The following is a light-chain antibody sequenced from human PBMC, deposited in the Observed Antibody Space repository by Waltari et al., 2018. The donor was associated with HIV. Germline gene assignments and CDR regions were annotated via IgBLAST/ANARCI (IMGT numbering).Light chain of an antibody. Sequence: QYALTQPPSTSGTPGQTVTIPCSGSSSNIGDNYVSWYQQLPGTAPKLLIYRNSQRPSGVRDRFSGSKSGTSASLAINDLRSEDEAEYHCAAWDDSLSGWVFGGGTNLTVL. J-gene: IGLJ3*02. CDR2: RNS. V-gene: IGLV1-47*01. CDR3: AAWDDSLSGWV. CDR1: SSNIGDNY.